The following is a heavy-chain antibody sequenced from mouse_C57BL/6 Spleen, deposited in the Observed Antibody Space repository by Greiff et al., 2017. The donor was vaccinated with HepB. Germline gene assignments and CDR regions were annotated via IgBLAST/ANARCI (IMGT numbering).Heavy chain of an antibody. D-gene: IGHD2-3*01. V-gene: IGHV1-80*01. CDR2: IYPGDGDT. CDR1: GYAFSSYW. J-gene: IGHJ2*01. Sequence: VQLQQSGAELVKPGASVKISCKASGYAFSSYWMNWVKQRPGKGLEWIGQIYPGDGDTNYNGKFKGKATLTADKSSSTAYMQLSSLTSEDSAVYFCARERDGYYRDFDYWGQGTTLTVSS. CDR3: ARERDGYYRDFDY.